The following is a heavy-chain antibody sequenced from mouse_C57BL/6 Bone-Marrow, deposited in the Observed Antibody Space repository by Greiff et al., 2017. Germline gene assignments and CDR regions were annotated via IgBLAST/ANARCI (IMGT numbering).Heavy chain of an antibody. CDR3: ARTRDYSCPFAY. D-gene: IGHD1-1*01. J-gene: IGHJ3*01. V-gene: IGHV1-81*01. CDR2: IYPRSGHT. Sequence: QVQLKQSGAELARPGASVKLSCKASGYTFTSYGISWVKQRTGQGLEWSGEIYPRSGHTYYNEKFKGKATLTAYKSSSKAYMELRSLTSEDSAVYFCARTRDYSCPFAYWGQGTLVTVSA. CDR1: GYTFTSYG.